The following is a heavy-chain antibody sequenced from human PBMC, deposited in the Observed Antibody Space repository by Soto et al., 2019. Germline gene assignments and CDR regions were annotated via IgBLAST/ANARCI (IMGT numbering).Heavy chain of an antibody. D-gene: IGHD6-13*01. CDR2: IYYSGST. J-gene: IGHJ5*02. Sequence: PSETLSLTCTVSGGSISSGVYYWSWIRPHTGTGLEWIGYIYYSGSTYYNPSLKSRVTISVDTSKNQFSLKLSSVTAADTAVYYCARHALAYSSSWPNWFDPWGQGTLVTVSS. CDR1: GGSISSGVYY. V-gene: IGHV4-31*03. CDR3: ARHALAYSSSWPNWFDP.